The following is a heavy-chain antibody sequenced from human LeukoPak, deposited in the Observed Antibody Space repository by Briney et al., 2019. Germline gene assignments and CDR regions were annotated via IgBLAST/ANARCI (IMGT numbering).Heavy chain of an antibody. D-gene: IGHD4-23*01. CDR1: GGSISSYY. V-gene: IGHV4-59*01. CDR3: ARENYGGNSHY. J-gene: IGHJ4*02. CDR2: IYYSGST. Sequence: SETLSLTCTVSGGSISSYYWSWIRQPPGKGLEWIGYIYYSGSTNYNPSLKSRVTISVDTSKNQFSLKLSSVTAADTAVYYCARENYGGNSHYWGQGTLVTVSS.